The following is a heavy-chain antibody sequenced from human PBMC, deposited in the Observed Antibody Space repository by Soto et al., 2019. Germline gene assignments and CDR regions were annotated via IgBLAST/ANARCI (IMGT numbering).Heavy chain of an antibody. J-gene: IGHJ6*04. CDR1: GYTFIRYG. Sequence: ASVNVSCKASGYTFIRYGITWVRQAPGQGLEWMGWISPYNDYTIYAQKLQGRVTMTTDTSTRTVYLDLRSLKSDDTAVYYCAGGGFYDNTGGKLSHCGLDVWGKGTPVTVPS. D-gene: IGHD3-22*01. V-gene: IGHV1-18*01. CDR2: ISPYNDYT. CDR3: AGGGFYDNTGGKLSHCGLDV.